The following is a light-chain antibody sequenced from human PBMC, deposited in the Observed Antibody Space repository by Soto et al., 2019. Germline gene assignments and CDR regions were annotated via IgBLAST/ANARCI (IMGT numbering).Light chain of an antibody. J-gene: IGKJ1*01. CDR2: GAS. CDR1: QNVRTG. Sequence: EVGLTQSPATLSLSPGVRATLSCLASQNVRTGLDWYQQKPGQAPRLLIYGASNRATGIPARFSGSGSGTDFTRTISSLEPEDFAVYYCRQHSHWPPWTFGQGIRVEIQ. V-gene: IGKV3-11*01. CDR3: RQHSHWPPWT.